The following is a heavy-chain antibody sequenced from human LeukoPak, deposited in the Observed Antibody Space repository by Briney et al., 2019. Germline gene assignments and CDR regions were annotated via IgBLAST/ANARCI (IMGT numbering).Heavy chain of an antibody. V-gene: IGHV1-2*02. CDR2: INPNSGGT. J-gene: IGHJ5*02. Sequence: ASVKVSCKASGYTFSGSYIHWVRQAPGQGLEWMGWINPNSGGTNYAQKFQGRVTMTRDTSISTAYMELSRLRSDDTAVYYCARDGTRGYCSGGSCYRWENWFDPWGQGTLVTVSS. D-gene: IGHD2-15*01. CDR1: GYTFSGSY. CDR3: ARDGTRGYCSGGSCYRWENWFDP.